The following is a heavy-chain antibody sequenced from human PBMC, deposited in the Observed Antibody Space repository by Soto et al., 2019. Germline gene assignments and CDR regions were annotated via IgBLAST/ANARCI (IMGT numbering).Heavy chain of an antibody. CDR2: INPSGRTT. V-gene: IGHV3-48*03. J-gene: IGHJ5*02. CDR3: ARSSGWYSYNWFEP. CDR1: VFTFSSFE. D-gene: IGHD6-19*01. Sequence: VGSLRLSCVSSVFTFSSFEMNCIRHAPGKWPEWIAVINPSGRTTSYADSVKGRFTISRDNAENSVYLQMSSLRGEDTAMYYCARSSGWYSYNWFEPWGQGTLVIVSS.